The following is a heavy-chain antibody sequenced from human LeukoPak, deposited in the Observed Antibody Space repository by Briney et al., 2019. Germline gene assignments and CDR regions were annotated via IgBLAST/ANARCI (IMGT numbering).Heavy chain of an antibody. CDR2: MNPNSGNT. CDR1: GYTFTSYD. Sequence: ASVKVSCKASGYTFTSYDINWVRQATGQGLEWMGWMNPNSGNTGYAQKFQGRVTMTRNTSISTAYMELSSLRSEDTAVYYCARGVGSSWYPRGSNWFDPWGQGTLVTVSS. CDR3: ARGVGSSWYPRGSNWFDP. V-gene: IGHV1-8*01. D-gene: IGHD6-13*01. J-gene: IGHJ5*02.